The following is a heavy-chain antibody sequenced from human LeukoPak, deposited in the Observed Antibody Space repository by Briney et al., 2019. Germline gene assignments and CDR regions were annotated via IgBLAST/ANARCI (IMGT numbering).Heavy chain of an antibody. J-gene: IGHJ4*02. CDR3: ARGYDFWSGYSPDY. V-gene: IGHV3-64*01. CDR1: GFSFISYA. D-gene: IGHD3-3*01. CDR2: ISSNGGSK. Sequence: GGSLRLSFAASGFSFISYAMHWVRQAPGKGLEYVSDISSNGGSKYYANSGKGRFTISRDNSKNTLYLQMGSLRAEDMAVYYCARGYDFWSGYSPDYWGQGTLVTVSS.